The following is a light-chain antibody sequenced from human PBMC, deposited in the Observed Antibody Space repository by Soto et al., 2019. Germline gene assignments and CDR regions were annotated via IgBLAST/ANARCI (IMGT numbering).Light chain of an antibody. CDR2: GAS. CDR1: QSLTNSF. CDR3: QQYGGLPLS. V-gene: IGKV3-20*01. Sequence: EILLTQSPGTLSLSPGDRATLSCRASQSLTNSFLAWYQQKPGQTPRLVIYGASFRATDIPDRFSGSGSGTDFTLTISRLEPEDFAVYFCQQYGGLPLSFGGGTKVEIK. J-gene: IGKJ4*01.